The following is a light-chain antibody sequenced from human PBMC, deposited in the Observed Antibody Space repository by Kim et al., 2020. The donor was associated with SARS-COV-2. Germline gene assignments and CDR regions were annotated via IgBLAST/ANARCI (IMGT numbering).Light chain of an antibody. J-gene: IGLJ3*02. CDR2: GNI. CDR3: QSYDSSLSGWV. Sequence: QPVLTQPPSVSGAPGQRVTISCTGSSSNIGARYDVHWYQQLPGTAPKLLIYGNIDRPSGVPDRFSGSKSGTSASLVITGLRAEDEADYFCQSYDSSLSGWVFGGGTQLTVL. V-gene: IGLV1-40*01. CDR1: SSNIGARYD.